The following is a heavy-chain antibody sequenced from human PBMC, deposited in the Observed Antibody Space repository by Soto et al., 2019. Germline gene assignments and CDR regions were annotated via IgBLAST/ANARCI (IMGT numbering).Heavy chain of an antibody. J-gene: IGHJ4*02. D-gene: IGHD2-15*01. CDR2: IYWDDDN. CDR3: AHRQRTVVVGAPFDL. V-gene: IGHV2-5*02. CDR1: GVSLTTSGVG. Sequence: QITLRESGPTLVQPTQTLTLTCTLSGVSLTTSGVGVGWIRQPPGKALEWLALIYWDDDNRFSPSLKSRLATTRDTSKTQVVMTMTDMAPVDTAIYYCAHRQRTVVVGAPFDLWGQGSQVTVSS.